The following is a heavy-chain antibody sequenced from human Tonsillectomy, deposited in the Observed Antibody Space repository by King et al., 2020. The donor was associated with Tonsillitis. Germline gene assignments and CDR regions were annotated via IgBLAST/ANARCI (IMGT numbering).Heavy chain of an antibody. D-gene: IGHD4-23*01. V-gene: IGHV4-38-2*01. J-gene: IGHJ2*01. CDR3: AGGRYGGNSDWYFDL. CDR2: IYHSGST. CDR1: GYSISSGYY. Sequence: LQLQESGPGLVKPSETLSLTCAVSGYSISSGYYWGWIRQPPGKGLEWIGSIYHSGSTYYNPSLKSRVTISVDTSKNQFSLKLSSVTAADTAVYYCAGGRYGGNSDWYFDLWGRGTLVTVSS.